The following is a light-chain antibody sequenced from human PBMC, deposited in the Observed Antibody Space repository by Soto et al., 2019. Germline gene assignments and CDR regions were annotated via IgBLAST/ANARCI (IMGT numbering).Light chain of an antibody. V-gene: IGKV1-5*01. Sequence: DIQMTQSPSTLSASVGDRVIITCRASQSIDTWLAWYQHKPGRAPEVLIYDASSLESGVPSRFSGSGSGTEFTLTISSLQPDDFATYYCQQYNSYSPTFGQGTKVEIK. CDR1: QSIDTW. CDR2: DAS. CDR3: QQYNSYSPT. J-gene: IGKJ1*01.